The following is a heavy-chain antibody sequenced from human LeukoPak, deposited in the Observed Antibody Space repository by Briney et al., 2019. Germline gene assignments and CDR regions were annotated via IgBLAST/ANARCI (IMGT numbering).Heavy chain of an antibody. J-gene: IGHJ5*02. CDR3: ARDQYYDSKGWFDP. CDR2: MNPNSGNT. V-gene: IGHV1-8*03. D-gene: IGHD3-22*01. CDR1: GYTFTSYD. Sequence: ASVKVSCKASGYTFTSYDINWVRQATGQGLEWMGWMNPNSGNTGYAQKFQGRVTITRNTSISTAYTEVSSLRSEDTAVYYCARDQYYDSKGWFDPWGQGTLVTVSS.